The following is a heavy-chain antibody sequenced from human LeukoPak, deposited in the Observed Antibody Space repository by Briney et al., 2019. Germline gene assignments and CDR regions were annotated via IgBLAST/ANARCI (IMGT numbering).Heavy chain of an antibody. D-gene: IGHD6-19*01. V-gene: IGHV3-11*04. CDR3: ATKQWLAPPPDS. Sequence: GGSLRLSCEASGFIFSDYYMNWLRQAPGKGLEWLSHIGPRGSALYYADSVRGRFTVSRDNADNTMFLQMNSVRDEDTAVYYCATKQWLAPPPDSWGQGTPVTVSS. CDR2: IGPRGSAL. J-gene: IGHJ4*02. CDR1: GFIFSDYY.